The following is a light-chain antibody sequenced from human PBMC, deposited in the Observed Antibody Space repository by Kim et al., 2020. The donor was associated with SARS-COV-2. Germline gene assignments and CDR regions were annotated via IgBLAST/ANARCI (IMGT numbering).Light chain of an antibody. CDR2: SNN. CDR1: SPNIGSNY. J-gene: IGLJ1*01. CDR3: AAWDDSLSGYV. Sequence: QRVTISCSGSSPNIGSNYVYWYQQLPGTAPKLLIYSNNLRPSGVPDRFSGPKSGTSASLAISGLRSEDEADYYCAAWDDSLSGYVFGTGTKVTVL. V-gene: IGLV1-47*02.